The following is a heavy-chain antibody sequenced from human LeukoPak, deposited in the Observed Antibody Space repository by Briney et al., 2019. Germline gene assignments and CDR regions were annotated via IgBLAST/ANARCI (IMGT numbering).Heavy chain of an antibody. CDR2: MNPNSGGT. J-gene: IGHJ4*02. CDR3: ARGRDNSPGDY. D-gene: IGHD1-1*01. CDR1: RNIFTGYY. Sequence: SVKVSCKASRNIFTGYYMHWVRQAPGQGLEWMGWMNPNSGGTNYAQKFQGRVTMTRDTSISTAYMELSRLRSDDTAVYYCARGRDNSPGDYWGQGTLVTVSS. V-gene: IGHV1-2*02.